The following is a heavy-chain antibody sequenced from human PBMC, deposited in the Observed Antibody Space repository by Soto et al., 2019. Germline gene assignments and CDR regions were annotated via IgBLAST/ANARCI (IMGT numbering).Heavy chain of an antibody. Sequence: QLQGLGPGLVKPSETLSLTCTISGDSISSSTYYWAWIRQPPGKGLEWIGSIYYSGSSYYNPSLKSRVTMSADTSKDQFSLSPSSVTAADTAPYFCASSKSWQYYSDHWDQGTLVTVSS. J-gene: IGHJ4*02. CDR3: ASSKSWQYYSDH. D-gene: IGHD3-10*01. V-gene: IGHV4-39*01. CDR1: GDSISSSTYY. CDR2: IYYSGSS.